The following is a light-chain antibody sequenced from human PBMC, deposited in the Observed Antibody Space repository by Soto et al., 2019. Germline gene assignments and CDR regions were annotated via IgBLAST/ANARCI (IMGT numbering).Light chain of an antibody. J-gene: IGKJ4*01. CDR2: AAS. CDR3: QKYTNVPA. V-gene: IGKV1-27*01. Sequence: DIQMTQSPSSLSASVGDRVTITCRASQGISNHLAWYQQIPGKVPKLLISAASTLQSGVPSRFSGSGSGTDFTLTISSLQRDDVATYYCQKYTNVPAFGGGTKVEIK. CDR1: QGISNH.